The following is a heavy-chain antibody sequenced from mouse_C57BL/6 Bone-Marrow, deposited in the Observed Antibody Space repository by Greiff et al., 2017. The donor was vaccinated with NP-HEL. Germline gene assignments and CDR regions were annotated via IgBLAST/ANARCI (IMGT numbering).Heavy chain of an antibody. CDR2: IRNKANGYTT. CDR1: GFTFTDYY. V-gene: IGHV7-3*01. CDR3: ARSIYYDYADDPFDAMDY. D-gene: IGHD2-4*01. J-gene: IGHJ4*01. Sequence: DVKLQESGGGLVQPGGSLSLSCAASGFTFTDYYMSWVRQPPGKALEWLGFIRNKANGYTTEYSASVKGRFTISRDNSQSILYLQMNALRAEDSATYYCARSIYYDYADDPFDAMDYWGQGTSVTVSS.